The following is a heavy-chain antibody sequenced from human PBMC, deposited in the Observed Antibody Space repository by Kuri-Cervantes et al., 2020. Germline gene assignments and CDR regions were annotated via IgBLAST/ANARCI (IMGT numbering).Heavy chain of an antibody. Sequence: ASVKVSCKVSGYTLTELSMHWVRQAPGKGLEWMGGFDPEDGETIYAQKFQGRVTMTEDTSTDTAYMELSSLRSEDTAVYYCARGSLRFLEWPQPNYFDYWGQGTLVTVSS. CDR3: ARGSLRFLEWPQPNYFDY. V-gene: IGHV1-24*01. CDR1: GYTLTELS. J-gene: IGHJ4*02. CDR2: FDPEDGET. D-gene: IGHD3-3*01.